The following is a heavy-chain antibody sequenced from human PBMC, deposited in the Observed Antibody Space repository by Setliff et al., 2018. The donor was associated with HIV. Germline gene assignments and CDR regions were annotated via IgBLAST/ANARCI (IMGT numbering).Heavy chain of an antibody. V-gene: IGHV4-31*03. J-gene: IGHJ3*02. D-gene: IGHD3-16*02. CDR1: GHSITSGRYF. CDR2: IYSTGST. Sequence: PSETLSLTCTVSGHSITSGRYFWSWIRQRPGKGLEWLGYIYSTGSTYYNPSLTSRVSISLDTSKNQFSLNLSSVTAADTAVYFCARDLHANFHVIEIWGPGTMVTVSS. CDR3: ARDLHANFHVIEI.